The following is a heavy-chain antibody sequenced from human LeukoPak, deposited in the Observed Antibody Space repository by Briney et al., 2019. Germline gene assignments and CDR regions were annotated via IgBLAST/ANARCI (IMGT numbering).Heavy chain of an antibody. CDR3: AKGWYRGNWFDP. V-gene: IGHV3-23*01. CDR1: GFTFSSYA. CDR2: ISGSGGST. D-gene: IGHD2-15*01. J-gene: IGHJ5*02. Sequence: GGSLRLSCAASGFTFSSYAMSWVRQAPGKGLEWVSAISGSGGSTYYADSVKGRFTISRDNSKNTLYLRMNSLRAEDTAVYYCAKGWYRGNWFDPWGQGTLVTVSP.